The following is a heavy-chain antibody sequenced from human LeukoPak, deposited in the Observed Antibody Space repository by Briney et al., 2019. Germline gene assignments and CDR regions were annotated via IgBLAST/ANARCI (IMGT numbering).Heavy chain of an antibody. CDR2: IFTSGST. J-gene: IGHJ3*02. V-gene: IGHV4-4*07. CDR3: ARIVVVPAARNDAFDI. D-gene: IGHD2-2*01. CDR1: GGSISSYY. Sequence: PSETLSLTCTVSGGSISSYYWSWIWQPAGKGLEWIGRIFTSGSTNYNPSLKSRVTMSVDTTKNQFSLKLSSVTAADTAVYYCARIVVVPAARNDAFDIWGQGTMVTVSS.